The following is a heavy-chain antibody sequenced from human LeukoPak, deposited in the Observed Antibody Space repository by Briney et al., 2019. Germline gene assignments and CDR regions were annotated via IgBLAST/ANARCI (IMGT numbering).Heavy chain of an antibody. CDR3: ARAINWNYALGY. J-gene: IGHJ4*02. V-gene: IGHV1-18*01. Sequence: ASVKVSCKASGYTFTSYGISWVRQAPGQGLEWMGWISAYNGNTNYAQRLQGRVTMTTDTSTGTAYMELRSLRSDDTAMYYCARAINWNYALGYWGQGTLVTVSS. CDR1: GYTFTSYG. CDR2: ISAYNGNT. D-gene: IGHD1-7*01.